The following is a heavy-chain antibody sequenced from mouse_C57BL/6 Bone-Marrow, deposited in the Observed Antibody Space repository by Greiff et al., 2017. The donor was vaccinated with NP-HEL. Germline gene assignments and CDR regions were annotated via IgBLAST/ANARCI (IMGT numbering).Heavy chain of an antibody. Sequence: VQLQESGPGLVKPSQSLFLTCSITGFPITSGYYWIWIRQSPGKPLEWMGYITHSGETFYNQSLQSPISITRETSKNQFFLQLNSVTTEDTAMYYCAGDRGFAGFAYWGQGTLVTVSA. CDR2: ITHSGET. V-gene: IGHV12-3*01. J-gene: IGHJ3*01. CDR3: AGDRGFAGFAY. CDR1: GFPITSGYY.